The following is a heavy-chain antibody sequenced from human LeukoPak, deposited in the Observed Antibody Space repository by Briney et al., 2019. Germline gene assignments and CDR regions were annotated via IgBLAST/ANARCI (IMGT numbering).Heavy chain of an antibody. Sequence: GGSLRLSCAASGFTFRSYEVNWVRQAPGRGLEWVSYICTSGSTIYYVDSVKGRFTISRDNAKNSLYLQMNSLRAEDTAVYYCARVSSGWFYFDYWGQGTLVTVSS. D-gene: IGHD6-19*01. J-gene: IGHJ4*02. CDR3: ARVSSGWFYFDY. V-gene: IGHV3-48*03. CDR2: ICTSGSTI. CDR1: GFTFRSYE.